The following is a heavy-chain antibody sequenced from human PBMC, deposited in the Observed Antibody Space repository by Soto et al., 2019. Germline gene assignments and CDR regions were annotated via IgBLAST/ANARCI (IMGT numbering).Heavy chain of an antibody. CDR1: GGSISSGGYY. Sequence: PSETLSLTCTVSGGSISSGGYYWTWIRQNPGKGLEWIGYIYHSGSTYYNPSLKSRLTISVDTSKNQFSLKLSSVTAADTAVYYCARDTGHDSSGYQMWGRGTMVTVSS. V-gene: IGHV4-31*03. D-gene: IGHD3-22*01. CDR3: ARDTGHDSSGYQM. CDR2: IYHSGST. J-gene: IGHJ3*01.